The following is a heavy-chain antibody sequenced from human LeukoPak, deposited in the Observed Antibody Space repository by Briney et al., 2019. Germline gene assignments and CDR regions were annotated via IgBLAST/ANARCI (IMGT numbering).Heavy chain of an antibody. CDR1: GFTFSSYA. CDR2: MWYDGSNT. D-gene: IGHD2-15*01. CDR3: ARVQGVVGQFDP. J-gene: IGHJ5*02. Sequence: GGSLRLSCAASGFTFSSYAMHWVRQAPGKGLEWVAIMWYDGSNTYYADSVKGRFTISRDNSKKTVYLQMNSLRADDTAIYYCARVQGVVGQFDPWGQGTLVTVSS. V-gene: IGHV3-33*08.